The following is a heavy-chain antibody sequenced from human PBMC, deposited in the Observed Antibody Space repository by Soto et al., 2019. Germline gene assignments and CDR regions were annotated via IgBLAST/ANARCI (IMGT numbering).Heavy chain of an antibody. CDR2: IIPIFGTA. Sequence: SVKVSCKASGGTFSSYAISWVRQAPGQGLEWMGGIIPIFGTANYAQKFQGRVTITADESTSTAYMELSSLRSEDTAVYYCARGIAAAGTRYYYYGMDVWGQGTTVTVSS. J-gene: IGHJ6*02. D-gene: IGHD6-13*01. V-gene: IGHV1-69*13. CDR1: GGTFSSYA. CDR3: ARGIAAAGTRYYYYGMDV.